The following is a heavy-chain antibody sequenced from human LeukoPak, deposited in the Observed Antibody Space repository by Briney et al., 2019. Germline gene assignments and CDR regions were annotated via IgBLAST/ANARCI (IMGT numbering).Heavy chain of an antibody. CDR3: AKDTTDSIRVPGHAFDI. CDR1: GFTFDDYA. CDR2: ISWNSANI. Sequence: GGSLRLSCAASGFTFDDYAMHWVRQHPGKGLEWVSGISWNSANIGYAESVKGRFTISRDNAKNSLYLQMNSLRAEDAALYYCAKDTTDSIRVPGHAFDIWGQGTMVTVSS. D-gene: IGHD6-19*01. J-gene: IGHJ3*02. V-gene: IGHV3-9*01.